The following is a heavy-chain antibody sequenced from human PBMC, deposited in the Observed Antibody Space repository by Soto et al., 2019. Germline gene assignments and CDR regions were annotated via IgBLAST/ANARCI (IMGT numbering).Heavy chain of an antibody. Sequence: ASVKVSCKASGYSFTNYVIHWARQAPGQRLEWMGWINAGNGNTKYSQKFQGRVTITRDTSASTAYMELSSLRSEDTAVYYCARGGLGYDSSGYYLGYWGQGTLVTVSS. CDR3: ARGGLGYDSSGYYLGY. J-gene: IGHJ4*02. CDR2: INAGNGNT. V-gene: IGHV1-3*01. CDR1: GYSFTNYV. D-gene: IGHD3-22*01.